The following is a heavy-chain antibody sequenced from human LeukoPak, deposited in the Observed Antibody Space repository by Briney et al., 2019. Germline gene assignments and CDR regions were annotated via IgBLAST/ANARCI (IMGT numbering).Heavy chain of an antibody. Sequence: GGSLRLSCAASGFTFSSYSVNWVRQAPGKGLEWVSSISSSSSYIYYADSVKGRFTISRDNAKNSPYLQMNSLRAEDTAVYYCARGPSLYYYDSSGYPYYFDYWGQGTLVTVSS. D-gene: IGHD3-22*01. V-gene: IGHV3-21*01. CDR2: ISSSSSYI. CDR1: GFTFSSYS. J-gene: IGHJ4*02. CDR3: ARGPSLYYYDSSGYPYYFDY.